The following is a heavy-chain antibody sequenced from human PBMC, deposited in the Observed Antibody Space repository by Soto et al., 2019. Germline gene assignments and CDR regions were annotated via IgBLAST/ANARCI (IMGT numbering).Heavy chain of an antibody. CDR1: GFTFSSYA. D-gene: IGHD2-2*01. CDR2: IGKNGHTT. CDR3: ARDLGYCISTSCYADFYYYYYGMDV. V-gene: IGHV3-23*01. J-gene: IGHJ6*02. Sequence: GGSLRLSCVGSGFTFSSYAMSWVRQAPGKGLQWVSSIGKNGHTTYYADSVKGRFTISRDNAKSILYLQMNSLTAEDTAVYYCARDLGYCISTSCYADFYYYYYGMDVWGQGTTVTVSS.